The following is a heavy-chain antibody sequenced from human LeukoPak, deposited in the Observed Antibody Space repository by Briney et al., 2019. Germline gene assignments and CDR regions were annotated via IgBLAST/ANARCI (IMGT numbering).Heavy chain of an antibody. CDR2: IYTSGST. Sequence: PSETLSLTCTVSGGSISSYYWSWIRQPAGKGLEWIGRIYTSGSTNCNPSLKSRVTMSVDTSKNQFSLKLSSVTAADTAVYYCARAIYEYDFWSGYYSEFDYWGQGTLVTVSS. J-gene: IGHJ4*02. CDR1: GGSISSYY. V-gene: IGHV4-4*07. D-gene: IGHD3-3*01. CDR3: ARAIYEYDFWSGYYSEFDY.